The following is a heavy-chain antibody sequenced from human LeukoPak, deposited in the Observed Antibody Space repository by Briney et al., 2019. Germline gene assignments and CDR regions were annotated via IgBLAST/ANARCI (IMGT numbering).Heavy chain of an antibody. D-gene: IGHD4-17*01. Sequence: PSQTLSLTCTVSGGSISSGGYHWSWIRQHPGKGLEWIGYIYYSGSTYYNSSLKSRVTISVDTSKNQFSLKLSSVTAADTAAYFCARDDYEDLTRGLDYWGQGILVTVSS. J-gene: IGHJ4*02. V-gene: IGHV4-31*03. CDR3: ARDDYEDLTRGLDY. CDR1: GGSISSGGYH. CDR2: IYYSGST.